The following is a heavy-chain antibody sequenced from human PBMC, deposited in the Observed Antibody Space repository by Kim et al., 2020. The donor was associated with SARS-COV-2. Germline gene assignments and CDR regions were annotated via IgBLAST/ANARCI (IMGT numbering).Heavy chain of an antibody. CDR1: GGSISSGGYY. V-gene: IGHV4-31*03. J-gene: IGHJ4*02. CDR2: IYYSWST. CDR3: ARLGAMTTVTTGFDY. D-gene: IGHD4-17*01. Sequence: SETLSLTCTVSGGSISSGGYYWSWIRQHPGKGLEWIGYIYYSWSTYYNPSLKSRVTISVDTSKNQFSLKLSSVTAADTAVYYCARLGAMTTVTTGFDYWGQGTLVTVSS.